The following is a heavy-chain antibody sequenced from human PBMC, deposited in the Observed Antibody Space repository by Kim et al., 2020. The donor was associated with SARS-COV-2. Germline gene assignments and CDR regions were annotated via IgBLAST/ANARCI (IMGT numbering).Heavy chain of an antibody. J-gene: IGHJ4*02. Sequence: SETLSLTCSVSGGSISSDTYYWGWIRQPPGKGLEWIGSVYYSGSTYYNPSLRSRVTISVDTSRNQFSLKLSSVTVADTAVYYCAEHRKVAVDYWGQGTLVAVSS. CDR3: AEHRKVAVDY. V-gene: IGHV4-39*01. D-gene: IGHD6-19*01. CDR2: VYYSGST. CDR1: GGSISSDTYY.